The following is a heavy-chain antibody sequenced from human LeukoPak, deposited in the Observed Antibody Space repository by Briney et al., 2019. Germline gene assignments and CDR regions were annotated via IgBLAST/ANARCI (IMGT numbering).Heavy chain of an antibody. V-gene: IGHV3-9*01. Sequence: GGSLRLSCAASGFTFDDYAMHWVRQAPGKGLEWVSGISWNSGSIGYADSVKGRFTISRDNSKNTLYLQMNSLRAEDTAVYYCAKEKEVGAYFDYWGQGTLVTVSS. D-gene: IGHD1-26*01. CDR3: AKEKEVGAYFDY. CDR2: ISWNSGSI. J-gene: IGHJ4*02. CDR1: GFTFDDYA.